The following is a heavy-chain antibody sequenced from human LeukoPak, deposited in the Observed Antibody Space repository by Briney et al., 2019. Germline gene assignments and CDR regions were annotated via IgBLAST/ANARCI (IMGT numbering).Heavy chain of an antibody. J-gene: IGHJ4*02. CDR1: GYTFTSYG. Sequence: ASVKVSCKASGYTFTSYGISWVRQAPGQGLEWMGWISAYNGNTNYAQRLQGRVTMTTDTSTSTAYMELRSLRSDDTAVYYCARDRSGGSYYSKLSDYWGQGTLVTVSS. CDR3: ARDRSGGSYYSKLSDY. D-gene: IGHD1-26*01. V-gene: IGHV1-18*01. CDR2: ISAYNGNT.